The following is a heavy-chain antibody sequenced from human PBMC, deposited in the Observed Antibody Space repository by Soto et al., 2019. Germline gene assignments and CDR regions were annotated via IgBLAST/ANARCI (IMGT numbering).Heavy chain of an antibody. Sequence: SETLSLTCTVSGGSISSGGYYWSWIRQHPGKGLEWIGYIYYSGSTYYNPSLKSRVTKSVDTSKNQFTLKMNSVTAADTAVYYCARDSYGFDYWGQGTLVTVSS. J-gene: IGHJ4*02. V-gene: IGHV4-31*03. CDR3: ARDSYGFDY. CDR2: IYYSGST. CDR1: GGSISSGGYY. D-gene: IGHD5-18*01.